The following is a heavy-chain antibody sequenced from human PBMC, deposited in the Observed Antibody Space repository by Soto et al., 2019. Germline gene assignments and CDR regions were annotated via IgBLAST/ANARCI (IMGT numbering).Heavy chain of an antibody. Sequence: ASVKVSCKASGYTFTSYGSSWVRQAPGQGLEWMGWISAYNGNTNYAQKLQGRVTMTTDTSTSTAYMELRSLRSDDTAVYYCARAPPRQLEPTHFDYWGQGTLVTVSS. V-gene: IGHV1-18*01. CDR2: ISAYNGNT. CDR1: GYTFTSYG. CDR3: ARAPPRQLEPTHFDY. J-gene: IGHJ4*02. D-gene: IGHD1-1*01.